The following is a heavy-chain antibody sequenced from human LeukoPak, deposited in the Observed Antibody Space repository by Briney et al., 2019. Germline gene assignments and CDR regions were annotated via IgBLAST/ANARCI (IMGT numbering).Heavy chain of an antibody. D-gene: IGHD2-2*02. CDR2: IWYDGSNK. CDR1: GSGMPFSSYG. J-gene: IGHJ2*01. V-gene: IGHV3-33*01. Sequence: GTSLRLSCEASGSGMPFSSYGLHWVRQAPGKGLEWVAIIWYDGSNKYYADSVKGRFTISKDTSKNTLYLQMNSLRAEDTAVYYCVAILVSDAIWQFDLWGRGTLVTVSS. CDR3: VAILVSDAIWQFDL.